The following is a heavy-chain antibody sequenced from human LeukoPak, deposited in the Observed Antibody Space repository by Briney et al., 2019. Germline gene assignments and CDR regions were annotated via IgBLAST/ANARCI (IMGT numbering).Heavy chain of an antibody. CDR3: ARDRSYHDSSVYSWKLES. Sequence: PGGSLRLSCEASGFSVSNNYMSWVRQAPGKGLEWVSVIYSAGSSLYAESVRGRFTISRDYSTNTLSLQMNSLRAEDTAVYYCARDRSYHDSSVYSWKLESWGQGILVTLSS. V-gene: IGHV3-53*01. CDR2: IYSAGSS. J-gene: IGHJ4*02. D-gene: IGHD3-22*01. CDR1: GFSVSNNY.